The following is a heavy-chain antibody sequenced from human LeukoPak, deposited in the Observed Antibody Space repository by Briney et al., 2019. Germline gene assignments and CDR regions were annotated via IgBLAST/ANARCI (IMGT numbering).Heavy chain of an antibody. J-gene: IGHJ4*02. D-gene: IGHD3-10*01. V-gene: IGHV3-48*03. CDR2: ISRSGTAI. Sequence: GGSLRLSCAASEFTFSTYEMNWVRQAPGKGLEWVSYISRSGTAIDYADSVKGRFTISRDNAKNSLYLQMNSLRAEDTAVYYCAKDHRLLPHDYWGQGTLVTVSS. CDR3: AKDHRLLPHDY. CDR1: EFTFSTYE.